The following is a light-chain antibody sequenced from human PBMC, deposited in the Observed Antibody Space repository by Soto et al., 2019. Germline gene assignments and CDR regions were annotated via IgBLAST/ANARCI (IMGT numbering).Light chain of an antibody. CDR1: SSDVGSYDL. J-gene: IGLJ1*01. V-gene: IGLV2-23*02. CDR3: YSHAASSTYV. Sequence: QSVLTQPASASGSPGQSITISCTGTSSDVGSYDLVSWFQQHPGKAPKLMIYEVSKRPSGVSNRFSGSKSGNTASLRISGLQAEDEADYYCYSHAASSTYVFGTGTKVTVL. CDR2: EVS.